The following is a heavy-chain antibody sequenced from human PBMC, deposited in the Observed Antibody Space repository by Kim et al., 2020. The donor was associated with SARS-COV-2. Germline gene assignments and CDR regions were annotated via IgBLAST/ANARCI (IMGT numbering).Heavy chain of an antibody. CDR3: ARGYDHVWGSYRRDAFD. D-gene: IGHD3-16*02. CDR1: GFTFSSYA. V-gene: IGHV3-30*04. CDR2: ISYDGSNK. Sequence: GGSLRLSCAASGFTFSSYAMHWVRQAPGKGLEWVAVISYDGSNKYYADSVKGRFTISRDNSKNTLYLQMNSLRAEDTAVSYCARGYDHVWGSYRRDAFD. J-gene: IGHJ3*02.